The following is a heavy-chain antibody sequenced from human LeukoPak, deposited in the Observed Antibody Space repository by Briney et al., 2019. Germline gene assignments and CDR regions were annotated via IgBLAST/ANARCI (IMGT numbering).Heavy chain of an antibody. Sequence: SVKVSCKASGATFSSYAISWVRQAPGQGLEWMGGIIPIFGTANYAQKFQGRVTITADKSTSTAYMELSSLRSEDTAVYYCARVSPRYYYYYYMDVWGKGTTVTVSS. CDR1: GATFSSYA. V-gene: IGHV1-69*06. J-gene: IGHJ6*03. CDR2: IIPIFGTA. CDR3: ARVSPRYYYYYYMDV.